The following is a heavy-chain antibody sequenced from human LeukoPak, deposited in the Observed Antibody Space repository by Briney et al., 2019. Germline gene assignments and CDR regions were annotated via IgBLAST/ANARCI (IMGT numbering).Heavy chain of an antibody. V-gene: IGHV4-59*01. D-gene: IGHD6-13*01. CDR1: GGSIRGYF. J-gene: IGHJ4*02. Sequence: SETLSLTCTVSGGSIRGYFWTWIRQPPGKGLEWIGYIYYSGSTNYNPSLKSRVTIAVDTSKNQFSLRLSSVTAADTAVYYCAMAYSNSWYYFDYWGQGTLVTVSS. CDR2: IYYSGST. CDR3: AMAYSNSWYYFDY.